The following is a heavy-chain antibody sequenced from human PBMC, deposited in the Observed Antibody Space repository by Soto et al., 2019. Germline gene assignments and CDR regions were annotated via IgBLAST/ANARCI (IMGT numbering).Heavy chain of an antibody. CDR1: GFTFSSYG. CDR3: ARVGITATTFRGFDY. Sequence: QVQLVASGGGVVQPGRSLRLSCAESGFTFSSYGMHWVRQATGKGLEWVAVIWYDGSNKYYADSVKGRFTISRDNSKNTLYLQMNSLRAEDTAVYYCARVGITATTFRGFDYWGQGTLVTVSS. CDR2: IWYDGSNK. J-gene: IGHJ4*02. V-gene: IGHV3-33*01. D-gene: IGHD1-20*01.